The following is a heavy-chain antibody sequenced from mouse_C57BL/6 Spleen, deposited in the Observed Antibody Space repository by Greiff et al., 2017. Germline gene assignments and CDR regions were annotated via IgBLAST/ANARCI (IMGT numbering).Heavy chain of an antibody. CDR1: GYTFTSYW. D-gene: IGHD6-5*01. CDR3: ARLAYSRGYFDV. V-gene: IGHV1-50*01. CDR2: IDPSDSYT. Sequence: QVQLKQPGAELVKPGASVKLSCKASGYTFTSYWMQWVKQRPGQGLEWIGEIDPSDSYTNYNQKFKGKATLTVDTSSSTAYMQLSSLTSEDSAVYYCARLAYSRGYFDVWGTGTTVTVSS. J-gene: IGHJ1*03.